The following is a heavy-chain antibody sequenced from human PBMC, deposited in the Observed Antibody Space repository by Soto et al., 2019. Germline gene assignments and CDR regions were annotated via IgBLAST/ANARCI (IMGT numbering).Heavy chain of an antibody. V-gene: IGHV3-30*03. D-gene: IGHD6-19*01. J-gene: IGHJ4*02. CDR2: ISFDGSNK. CDR3: AGGWYFFDY. Sequence: QVQLVESGGGVVQPGRSLRLSCAASGFSFSNYGMDWARQAPGKGLEWVAGISFDGSNKYHADSVKGRFTISRDNSKNTLYLQMNSLRTEDTAVYYCAGGWYFFDYCGQGTLVTVSS. CDR1: GFSFSNYG.